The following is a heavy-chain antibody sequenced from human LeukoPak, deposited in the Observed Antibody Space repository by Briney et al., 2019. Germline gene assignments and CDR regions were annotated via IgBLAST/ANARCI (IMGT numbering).Heavy chain of an antibody. D-gene: IGHD1-26*01. CDR2: IYTSGST. J-gene: IGHJ3*02. CDR1: GGSISSGSYY. V-gene: IGHV4-61*02. CDR3: AREGARWEPSFSAFDI. Sequence: SQTLSLTCTVSGGSISSGSYYWSWIRQPAGKGLEWIGRIYTSGSTNYNPSLKSRVTISVDTSKNQFSLKLSSVTAADTAVYYCAREGARWEPSFSAFDIWGQGTMATVSS.